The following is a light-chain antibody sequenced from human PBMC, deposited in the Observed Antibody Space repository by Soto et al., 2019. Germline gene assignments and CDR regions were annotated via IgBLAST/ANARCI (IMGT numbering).Light chain of an antibody. V-gene: IGKV3D-20*01. Sequence: PGERATLSCGASLSVRSTYLAWYQQKPGLAPRLLIYDVSTRATGVPDRFSGSGSGTDFTLTISRLEPQDSAVYYCQQYGSSPRTFGQGTKLEI. J-gene: IGKJ2*01. CDR2: DVS. CDR3: QQYGSSPRT. CDR1: LSVRSTY.